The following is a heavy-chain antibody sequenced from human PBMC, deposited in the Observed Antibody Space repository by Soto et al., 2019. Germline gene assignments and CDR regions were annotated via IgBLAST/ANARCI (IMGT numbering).Heavy chain of an antibody. CDR1: GFTFSSYS. V-gene: IGHV3-21*01. CDR2: ISSSNSYI. CDR3: ARALWFGELLYGPFDY. D-gene: IGHD3-10*01. Sequence: GGSLRLSCAASGFTFSSYSMNWVRQAPGKGLEWVSSISSSNSYIYYADSVKGRFTISRDNAKNSLYLQMNSLRAEDTAVYYCARALWFGELLYGPFDYWGQGTLVTVSS. J-gene: IGHJ4*02.